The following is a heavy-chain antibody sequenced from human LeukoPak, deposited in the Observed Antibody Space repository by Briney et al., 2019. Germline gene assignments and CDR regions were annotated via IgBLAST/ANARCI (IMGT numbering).Heavy chain of an antibody. J-gene: IGHJ4*02. V-gene: IGHV5-51*01. CDR1: GYSFTSYR. Sequence: GESLKISCKGSGYSFTSYRIGWVRQMPGKGLEWMGIIYPGDSDTRYSPSFQGQVTISADKSISTAYLQWSSLKASDTAMYYCARLVGRDSSWYIFDYWGQGTLVTVSS. CDR3: ARLVGRDSSWYIFDY. D-gene: IGHD6-13*01. CDR2: IYPGDSDT.